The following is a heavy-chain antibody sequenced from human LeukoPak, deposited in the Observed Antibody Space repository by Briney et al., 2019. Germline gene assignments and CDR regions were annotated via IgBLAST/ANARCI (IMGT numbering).Heavy chain of an antibody. CDR2: TYYSGST. Sequence: SETLSLTCPFPCGSISSSSYYWGGIRHPPGEALVWMGSTYYSGSTHYNPSLKGRDHITGDTSNTPFSVQLRSVPPRHTGVDYCARQGAVASFPPFGDYG. D-gene: IGHD6-19*01. V-gene: IGHV4-39*01. J-gene: IGHJ6*01. CDR3: ARQGAVASFPPFGDYG. CDR1: CGSISSSSYY.